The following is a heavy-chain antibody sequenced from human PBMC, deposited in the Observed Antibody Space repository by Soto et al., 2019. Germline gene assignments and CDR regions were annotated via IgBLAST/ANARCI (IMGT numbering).Heavy chain of an antibody. CDR2: ISYDGSNK. CDR3: ARDQIAALDY. J-gene: IGHJ4*02. CDR1: GFTFSSYA. D-gene: IGHD6-6*01. Sequence: GGSLRLSCAASGFTFSSYAMHWVRQAPGKGLEWVAVISYDGSNKYYADSVKGRFTISRDNSKNTLYLQMNSLRAEDTAVYYCARDQIAALDYWGQGTLVTVSS. V-gene: IGHV3-30-3*01.